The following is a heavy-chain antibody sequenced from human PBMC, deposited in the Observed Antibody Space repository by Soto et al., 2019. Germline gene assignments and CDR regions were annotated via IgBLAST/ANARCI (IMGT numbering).Heavy chain of an antibody. Sequence: EVQLLESGGGLVQPGGSLRLSCAAPRFTFTNYAMSWVRQAPGKGLEWVSTVSGGGDGTYYADSVKGRFSTSRDNSRNTVYLQMNRLRAEDTAVYYCAKKGLGSLATYCNYGDCHYAFDLWGQGTIVTVSS. CDR2: VSGGGDGT. CDR3: AKKGLGSLATYCNYGDCHYAFDL. J-gene: IGHJ3*01. D-gene: IGHD2-21*02. V-gene: IGHV3-23*01. CDR1: RFTFTNYA.